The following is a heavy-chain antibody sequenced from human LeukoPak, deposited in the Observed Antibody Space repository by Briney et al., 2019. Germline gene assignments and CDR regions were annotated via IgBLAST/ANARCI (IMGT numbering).Heavy chain of an antibody. CDR3: VKITSVTGGDC. D-gene: IGHD1-1*01. CDR1: GFTFSAYA. J-gene: IGHJ4*02. CDR2: ISSNGGSS. V-gene: IGHV3-64D*09. Sequence: GGSLRLSCSASGFTFSAYAMYWVRQAPGKGLEYVSGISSNGGSSFYADSVKGRFTISRGNSKNTLYLQMSSLRAEDTAVYYCVKITSVTGGDCWGQGTRLTVSS.